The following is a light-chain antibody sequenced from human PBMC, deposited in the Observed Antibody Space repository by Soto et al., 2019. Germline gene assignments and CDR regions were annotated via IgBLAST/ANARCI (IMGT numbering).Light chain of an antibody. V-gene: IGKV1-39*01. CDR3: RQSYSTPPLFT. J-gene: IGKJ2*01. CDR2: AAS. Sequence: DIQMTQSPSSLSASVGDRVTITCRASQSISRYLNWYQQKPGQAPKLLIYAASSLKSGVPSRFRGTGSETDFTLTISSLQPEDSATYYCRQSYSTPPLFTFGQGTNLEI. CDR1: QSISRY.